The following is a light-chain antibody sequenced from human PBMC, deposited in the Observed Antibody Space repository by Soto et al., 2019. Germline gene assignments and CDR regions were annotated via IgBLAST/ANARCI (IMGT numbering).Light chain of an antibody. CDR3: LLSHSGARI. CDR2: NTN. V-gene: IGLV7-46*01. J-gene: IGLJ2*01. CDR1: TGAVTSGHY. Sequence: QTVVTQEPSLTVSPGGTVTLTCGSSTGAVTSGHYPYWFQQKPGQAPRTLIYNTNNKLSWTPARFSGSLLGGKAALTLSGAQPEDEAEYYCLLSHSGARIFGGGTKVTVL.